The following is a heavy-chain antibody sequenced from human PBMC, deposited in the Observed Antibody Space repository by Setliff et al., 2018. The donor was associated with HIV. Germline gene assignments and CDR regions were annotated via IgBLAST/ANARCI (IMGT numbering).Heavy chain of an antibody. CDR1: GFTFNNYR. CDR2: ITSRSSYI. J-gene: IGHJ4*02. V-gene: IGHV3-21*01. CDR3: ARENSNYYDSSDWLDY. Sequence: GGSLRLSCVASGFTFNNYRMNWVRQAPGKGLEWVSPITSRSSYIYYADSVKGRFTISRDNAKNSLYLQMNSLRAEDTAVYYCARENSNYYDSSDWLDYWGQGTLVTVSS. D-gene: IGHD3-22*01.